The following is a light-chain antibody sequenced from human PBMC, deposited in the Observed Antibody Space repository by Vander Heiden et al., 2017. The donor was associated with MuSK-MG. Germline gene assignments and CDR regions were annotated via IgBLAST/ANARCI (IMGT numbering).Light chain of an antibody. J-gene: IGLJ2*01. CDR1: SGDVGTYNL. CDR2: EVS. Sequence: QSALTQPASASGSPGQSITISCPGTSGDVGTYNLVSWYQQDPGRAPKLIIYEVSKRPSGVSNRLSGSKSGNTASLTISGLQAEDEADYYCCSYAGSSTLVFGGGTKLTVL. CDR3: CSYAGSSTLV. V-gene: IGLV2-23*02.